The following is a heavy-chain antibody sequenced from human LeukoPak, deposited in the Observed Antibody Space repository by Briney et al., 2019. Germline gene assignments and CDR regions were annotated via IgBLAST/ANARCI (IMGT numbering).Heavy chain of an antibody. CDR1: GDSISSSSSY. D-gene: IGHD5-24*01. V-gene: IGHV4-39*01. CDR3: ARHRSGWLQSSFDY. Sequence: SETLSLTCTVSGDSISSSSSYWGWLRQPPGKGLEWIGSIYYSGSNFDNPALKSRVTISVDTSKNQFSLRLSSVTAADTAVYYCARHRSGWLQSSFDYWGQGTLVTVSS. CDR2: IYYSGSN. J-gene: IGHJ4*02.